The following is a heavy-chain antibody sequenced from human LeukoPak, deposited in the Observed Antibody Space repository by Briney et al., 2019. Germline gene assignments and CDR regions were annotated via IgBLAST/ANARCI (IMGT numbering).Heavy chain of an antibody. CDR1: GFTFSSYS. Sequence: GGSLRLSCAASGFTFSSYSMNWVRLAPGKGLEWVSYISSSSSTIHYADSVKGRFTISRDNAKNSLYLQMNSLRAEDTAVYYCARKQLGYYYMDVWGKGTTVTVSS. CDR2: ISSSSSTI. D-gene: IGHD6-6*01. V-gene: IGHV3-48*01. CDR3: ARKQLGYYYMDV. J-gene: IGHJ6*03.